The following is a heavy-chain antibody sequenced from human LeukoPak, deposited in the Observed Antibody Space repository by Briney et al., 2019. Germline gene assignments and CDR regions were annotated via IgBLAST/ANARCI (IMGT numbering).Heavy chain of an antibody. Sequence: SETLSLTCTVSGGSISSSSYYWGWIRQPPGKGLEWIGSIYYSGSTYYNPSLKSRVTISVDTSKNQFSLKLSSVTAADTAVYYCARESYDNSGYYYVDYWGQGTLVTVSS. CDR3: ARESYDNSGYYYVDY. D-gene: IGHD3-22*01. V-gene: IGHV4-39*07. CDR2: IYYSGST. CDR1: GGSISSSSYY. J-gene: IGHJ4*02.